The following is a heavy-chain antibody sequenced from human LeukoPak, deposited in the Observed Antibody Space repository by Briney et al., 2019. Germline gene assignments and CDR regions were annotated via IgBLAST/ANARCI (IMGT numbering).Heavy chain of an antibody. Sequence: ASVKVSCKASGYTFTAHYIHWVRQAPGQGLEWMGWISAYNGNTDFAQKLQGRVTMTTDTSTSTAYLELRSLRSDDTAVYYCARGGYSYGYMGYSDYWGQGTLVTVSS. D-gene: IGHD5-18*01. CDR2: ISAYNGNT. CDR1: GYTFTAHY. V-gene: IGHV1-18*04. CDR3: ARGGYSYGYMGYSDY. J-gene: IGHJ4*02.